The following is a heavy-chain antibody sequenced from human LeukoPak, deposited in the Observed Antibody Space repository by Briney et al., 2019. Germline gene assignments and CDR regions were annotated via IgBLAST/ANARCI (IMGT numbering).Heavy chain of an antibody. D-gene: IGHD5-18*01. Sequence: SQTLSLTCTVSGGSISRGDYYWSWIRQPPGKGLEWIGYIYYSGSTYYNPSLKSRVTISVDTSKNQFSLKLSSVTAADTAVYYCASVDTAMVGIDYWGQGTLVTVSS. CDR2: IYYSGST. CDR1: GGSISRGDYY. CDR3: ASVDTAMVGIDY. V-gene: IGHV4-30-4*01. J-gene: IGHJ4*02.